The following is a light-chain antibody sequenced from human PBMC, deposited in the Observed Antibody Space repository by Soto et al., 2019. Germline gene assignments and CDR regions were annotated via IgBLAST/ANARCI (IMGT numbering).Light chain of an antibody. CDR1: QSVAGSY. V-gene: IGKV3D-15*01. CDR3: QQYNNWPWT. CDR2: GAS. Sequence: EIMLTQSPVTLSLSPGEGATLYCRASQSVAGSYLAWYQQKPGRTPRLLIYGASSRATGIPDRFSGSGSGTEFTLTISSLQSEDFAVYYCQQYNNWPWTFGQGTKVDI. J-gene: IGKJ1*01.